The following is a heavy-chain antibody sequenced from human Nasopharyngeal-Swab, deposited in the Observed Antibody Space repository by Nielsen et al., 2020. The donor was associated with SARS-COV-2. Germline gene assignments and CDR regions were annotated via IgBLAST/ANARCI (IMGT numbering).Heavy chain of an antibody. J-gene: IGHJ6*02. CDR3: ARSYYGAYYYGMDV. CDR2: ISYDGSNK. Sequence: GGSLRLSCAASGFTFSSYAMHWVRQAPGKGLEWVAVISYDGSNKYYADSVKGRFTISRDNSKNTLYLQMNSLRAEDTAVYYCARSYYGAYYYGMDVWGQGTTVTVS. D-gene: IGHD4-17*01. CDR1: GFTFSSYA. V-gene: IGHV3-30-3*01.